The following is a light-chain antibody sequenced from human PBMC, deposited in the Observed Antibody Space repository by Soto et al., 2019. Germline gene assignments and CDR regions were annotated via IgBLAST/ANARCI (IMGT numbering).Light chain of an antibody. CDR1: NSNIGTNT. V-gene: IGLV1-44*01. CDR3: AAWADSLNGVV. CDR2: SYN. J-gene: IGLJ2*01. Sequence: QSVLTQPPSSPGTPGQRVTISCSGSNSNIGTNTVNWYQQLPGTAPKLLIFSYNQRPSGVPDRFSGSKSGTSASLAISGLQSEDEADYYCAAWADSLNGVVFGGGTKVTVL.